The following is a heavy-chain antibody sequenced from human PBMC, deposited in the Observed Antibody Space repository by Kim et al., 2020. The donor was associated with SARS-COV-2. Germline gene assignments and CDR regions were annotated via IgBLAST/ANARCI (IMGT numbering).Heavy chain of an antibody. Sequence: ASVKVSCKVSGYTLTELSMHWVRQAPGKGLEWMGGFDPDDGDTNYAQKFQGRVTMTEDTSTDTAYMELSSLRSEDTAVYYCATDSDGPSYDWIPWGDWGQGTLVTVSS. CDR2: FDPDDGDT. CDR1: GYTLTELS. CDR3: ATDSDGPSYDWIPWGD. J-gene: IGHJ4*02. D-gene: IGHD3-16*01. V-gene: IGHV1-24*01.